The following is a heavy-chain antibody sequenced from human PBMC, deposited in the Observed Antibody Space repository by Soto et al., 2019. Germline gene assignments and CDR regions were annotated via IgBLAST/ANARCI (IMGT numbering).Heavy chain of an antibody. Sequence: ASVKVSCKTSGYTFTDYYTHWVRQAPGQGLEWMGWMNPKSGGAYFAQKFQGRVTLTRDTSIGTAYIEVNSLTSDDTAVYFCTGENIENSDGLYDAFDIWGQGTTVTVSS. CDR3: TGENIENSDGLYDAFDI. V-gene: IGHV1-2*02. D-gene: IGHD5-18*01. CDR1: GYTFTDYY. CDR2: MNPKSGGA. J-gene: IGHJ3*02.